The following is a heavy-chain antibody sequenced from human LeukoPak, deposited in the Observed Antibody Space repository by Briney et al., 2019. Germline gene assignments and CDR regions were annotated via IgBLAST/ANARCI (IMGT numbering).Heavy chain of an antibody. J-gene: IGHJ5*02. V-gene: IGHV3-66*01. CDR2: IYSGGST. D-gene: IGHD3-3*01. CDR3: ARDPNYDFWSGYPPFDP. CDR1: GFTVSSNY. Sequence: PGGSLRLSCAASGFTVSSNYMSWVRQAPGKGLEWVSVIYSGGSTYYADSVKGRFTISRDNSKNTLYLQMNSLRAEDTAVYYCARDPNYDFWSGYPPFDPWGQGTLVTVSS.